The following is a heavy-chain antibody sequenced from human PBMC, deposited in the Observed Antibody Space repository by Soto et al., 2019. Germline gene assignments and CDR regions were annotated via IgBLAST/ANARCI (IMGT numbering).Heavy chain of an antibody. Sequence: PGGSLRLSCAASGFTFSIYAMSWFRQAPGKGLEWVSAISGSGGSTYYADSVKGRFTISRDNSKNTLYLQMNSLRAEDTAVYYCAKDLGKTLKTYYDYIWGSPWGQGTLVTVSS. CDR1: GFTFSIYA. D-gene: IGHD3-16*01. V-gene: IGHV3-23*01. CDR2: ISGSGGST. CDR3: AKDLGKTLKTYYDYIWGSP. J-gene: IGHJ5*02.